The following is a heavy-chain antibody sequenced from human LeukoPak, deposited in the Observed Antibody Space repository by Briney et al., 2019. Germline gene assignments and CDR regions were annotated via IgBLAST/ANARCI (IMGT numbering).Heavy chain of an antibody. CDR2: IWYDGSNK. CDR3: ARDRKYGDYMAYCYGMDV. Sequence: PGGSLRLSCAASGFTFSSYGMHWVRQAPGKGLEWVAVIWYDGSNKYYADSVKGRFTISRDNSKNTLYLQMNSLRAEDTAVYYCARDRKYGDYMAYCYGMDVWGQGTTVTVSS. D-gene: IGHD4-17*01. J-gene: IGHJ6*02. V-gene: IGHV3-33*01. CDR1: GFTFSSYG.